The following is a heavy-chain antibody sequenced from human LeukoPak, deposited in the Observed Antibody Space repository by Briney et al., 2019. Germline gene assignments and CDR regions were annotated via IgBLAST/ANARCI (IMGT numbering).Heavy chain of an antibody. V-gene: IGHV4-39*01. Sequence: SETLSLTCTVSGGSISSSSYYWGWIRQPPGTGLEWIGRIYYSGSTYYNPSLKSRVTISVDTSKNQFSLKLSSVTAADTAVYYCATQDIVVVPAAENHDAFDIWGQGTMVTVSS. CDR1: GGSISSSSYY. CDR3: ATQDIVVVPAAENHDAFDI. CDR2: IYYSGST. J-gene: IGHJ3*02. D-gene: IGHD2-2*01.